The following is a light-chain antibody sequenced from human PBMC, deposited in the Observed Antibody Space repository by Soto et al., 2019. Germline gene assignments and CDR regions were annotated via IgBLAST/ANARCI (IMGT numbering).Light chain of an antibody. V-gene: IGKV3-15*01. CDR1: QSVSSN. J-gene: IGKJ4*01. Sequence: EIVMTQYAATLSVAPRERATLSCRASQSVSSNLAWYQQKPGQAPRLLIYGASTRATGTPARFSGSESGTEFTLTISSLQSEDFAVYYCQQYSYWPLTFGGGTKVDIK. CDR2: GAS. CDR3: QQYSYWPLT.